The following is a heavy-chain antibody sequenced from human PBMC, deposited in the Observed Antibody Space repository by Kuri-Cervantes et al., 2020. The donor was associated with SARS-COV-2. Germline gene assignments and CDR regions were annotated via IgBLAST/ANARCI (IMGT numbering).Heavy chain of an antibody. Sequence: GESLKISCTASGFTFGDYAMSWVRQAPGKGLEWVAVISYDGSNKYYADSVKGRFTISRDNAKNMLFLQMNSLRAEDTAVYYCVRDGDHWNFDYWGQGTLVTVSS. J-gene: IGHJ4*02. CDR3: VRDGDHWNFDY. V-gene: IGHV3-30*04. D-gene: IGHD1-1*01. CDR2: ISYDGSNK. CDR1: GFTFGDYA.